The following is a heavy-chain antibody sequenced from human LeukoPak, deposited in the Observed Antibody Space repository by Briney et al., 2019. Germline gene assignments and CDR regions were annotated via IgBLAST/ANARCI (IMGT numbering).Heavy chain of an antibody. CDR1: GGTFSSYA. CDR2: INPSGGST. D-gene: IGHD3-10*01. CDR3: ARELLSMVRGVIGAFDI. Sequence: ASVKVSCKASGGTFSSYAISWVRQAPGQGLEWMGIINPSGGSTSYAQKFQGRVTMTRDTSTSTVYMELSSLRSEDTAVYYCARELLSMVRGVIGAFDIWGQGTMVTVSS. V-gene: IGHV1-46*01. J-gene: IGHJ3*02.